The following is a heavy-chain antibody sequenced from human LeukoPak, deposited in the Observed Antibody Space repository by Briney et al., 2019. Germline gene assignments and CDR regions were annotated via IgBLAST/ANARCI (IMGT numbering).Heavy chain of an antibody. V-gene: IGHV4-31*03. CDR2: IYNSGST. J-gene: IGHJ4*02. CDR1: GGSISSGGYY. Sequence: SQTLSLTCTVSGGSISSGGYYGNWIRQHPGKGLEWIGYIYNSGSTYYNPSLKSRSTISVDTSKNQFSLKLSSVTAADTAVYYCARGYCTNGVCSSDYFDYWGQGTLVTVSS. D-gene: IGHD2-8*01. CDR3: ARGYCTNGVCSSDYFDY.